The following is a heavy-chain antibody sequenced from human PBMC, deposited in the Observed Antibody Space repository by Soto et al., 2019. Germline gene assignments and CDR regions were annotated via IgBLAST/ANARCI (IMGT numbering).Heavy chain of an antibody. CDR1: GGTFSSYA. CDR3: ALSGATMAYYGMDV. Sequence: GASVKVSCKASGGTFSSYAISWVRQAPGQGLEWMGGIIPLFGTTNYAQNFQGRVTITADESTRTAYMELSSLRSEDTAVYYCALSGATMAYYGMDVWGQGTTVTVSS. V-gene: IGHV1-69*13. J-gene: IGHJ6*02. D-gene: IGHD5-12*01. CDR2: IIPLFGTT.